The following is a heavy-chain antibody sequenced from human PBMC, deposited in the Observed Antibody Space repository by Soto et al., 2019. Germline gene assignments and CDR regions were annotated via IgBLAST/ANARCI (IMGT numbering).Heavy chain of an antibody. CDR3: ARGLLIAAHLYYFDY. D-gene: IGHD6-6*01. CDR1: GYTFTSYG. CDR2: ISAYNGNT. J-gene: IGHJ4*02. V-gene: IGHV1-18*01. Sequence: ASVKVSCKASGYTFTSYGISWVRQAPGQGLEWMGWISAYNGNTNYAQKLQGRVTMTTDTSTSTAYMELRSLRSDDTAVYYCARGLLIAAHLYYFDYWGQGTLVTVSS.